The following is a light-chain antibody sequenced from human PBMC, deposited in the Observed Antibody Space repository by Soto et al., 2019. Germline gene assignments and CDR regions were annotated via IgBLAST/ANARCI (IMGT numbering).Light chain of an antibody. V-gene: IGKV3-15*01. CDR3: QQYKNWPRT. J-gene: IGKJ1*01. CDR1: ESVSNN. Sequence: ETVMTQSAATLSVSPGERATLSCRASESVSNNLVWYQQKPGQAPRLLIYGASTRVTGIPARFSGSGSGTEFTLTSSNLQSEDFAVYYCQQYKNWPRTFGQGTKVEIK. CDR2: GAS.